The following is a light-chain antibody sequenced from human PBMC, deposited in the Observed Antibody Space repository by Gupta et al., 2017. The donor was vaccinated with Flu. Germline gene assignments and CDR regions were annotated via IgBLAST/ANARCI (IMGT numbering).Light chain of an antibody. J-gene: IGLJ1*01. CDR1: SSNIGTNA. V-gene: IGLV1-44*01. CDR2: DNN. CDR3: EAWDDSLNGHYV. Sequence: QSVLPQPPSASGTPGQRVTISCSGSSSNIGTNAVHWYQQVPGTAPNLLIYDNNKRPSGAPDRFSGSKSGTSASLAISGLQSEEEADYYCEAWDDSLNGHYVFGTGTDVTVL.